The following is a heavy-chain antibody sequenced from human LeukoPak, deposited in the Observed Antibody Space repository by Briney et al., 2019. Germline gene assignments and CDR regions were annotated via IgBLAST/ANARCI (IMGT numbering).Heavy chain of an antibody. CDR2: IYYSGST. D-gene: IGHD6-13*01. J-gene: IGHJ5*02. CDR3: AREGIAAAGWRGSLGFDP. CDR1: GGSISSYY. Sequence: SETLSLTCTVSGGSISSYYWSWIRQPPGKGLEWIGYIYYSGSTNYNPSLKSRVTISVDTSKNQLSLKLSSVTAADTAVYYCAREGIAAAGWRGSLGFDPWGQGTLVTVSS. V-gene: IGHV4-59*01.